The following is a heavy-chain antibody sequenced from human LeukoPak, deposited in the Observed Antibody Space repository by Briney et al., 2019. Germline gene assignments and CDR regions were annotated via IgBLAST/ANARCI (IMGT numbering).Heavy chain of an antibody. J-gene: IGHJ4*02. Sequence: GGSLRLSCAGSGFPFSSHGINWVRQVPGKGLEWVSSISTSSSFIYYADSVKGRFTISRDNAKNSLYLQMNSLRAEDTAVYYCATDLSYTSSWSDYWGQGTLVTVSS. CDR2: ISTSSSFI. CDR3: ATDLSYTSSWSDY. CDR1: GFPFSSHG. D-gene: IGHD6-13*01. V-gene: IGHV3-21*01.